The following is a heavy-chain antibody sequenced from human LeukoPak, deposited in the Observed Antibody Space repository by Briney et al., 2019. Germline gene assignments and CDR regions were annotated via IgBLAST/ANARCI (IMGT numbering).Heavy chain of an antibody. V-gene: IGHV3-23*01. CDR2: VSDSGDST. Sequence: PGGSLRLSCASSGFTFSYYAMSWVRQAPGKGLEWVSAVSDSGDSTFYADSVKGRFAISRDNSKNTLYLQMNSLRAEDTAVYYCAKDPYYGSGSLAFDPRGQGTLVTVSS. J-gene: IGHJ5*02. CDR3: AKDPYYGSGSLAFDP. CDR1: GFTFSYYA. D-gene: IGHD3-10*01.